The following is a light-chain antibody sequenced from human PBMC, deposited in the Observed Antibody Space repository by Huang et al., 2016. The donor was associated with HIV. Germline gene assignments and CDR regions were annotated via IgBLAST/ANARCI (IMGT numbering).Light chain of an antibody. CDR1: QGISSY. CDR2: AAS. CDR3: QQYYSYPWT. Sequence: AIRITQSPSSLSASTGDRVTITCRASQGISSYLAWYQQKPGKAPKLLIYAASTLQSWVPSRCSVSGSGTDFTLTSSCLQSEDFATYYCQQYYSYPWTFGQGTKVEIK. J-gene: IGKJ1*01. V-gene: IGKV1-8*01.